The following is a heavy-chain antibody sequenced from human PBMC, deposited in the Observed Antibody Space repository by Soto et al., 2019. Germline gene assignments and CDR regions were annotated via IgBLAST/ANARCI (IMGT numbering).Heavy chain of an antibody. CDR1: GFTFSSYS. J-gene: IGHJ5*02. D-gene: IGHD1-20*01. CDR3: ASGNNWNPDP. CDR2: ISSSSSYI. V-gene: IGHV3-21*04. Sequence: GGSLRLSCAASGFTFSSYSMNWVRQAPGKGLEWVSSISSSSSYIYYADSVKGRFTISRDNSKNTLYLQMNSLRAEDTAVYYCASGNNWNPDPWGQGTLVTVSS.